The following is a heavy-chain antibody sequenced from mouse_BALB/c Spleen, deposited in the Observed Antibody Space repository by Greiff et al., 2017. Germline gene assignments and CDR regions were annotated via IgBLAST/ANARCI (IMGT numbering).Heavy chain of an antibody. V-gene: IGHV5-4*02. Sequence: VQLQQSGGGLVKPGGSLKLSCAASGFTFSDYYMYWVRQTPEKRLEWVATISDGGSYTYYPDSVKGRFTISRDNAKNNLYLQMSSLKSEDTAMYYCARGDYDGFPFAYWGQGTLVTVSA. CDR3: ARGDYDGFPFAY. J-gene: IGHJ3*01. CDR2: ISDGGSYT. D-gene: IGHD2-4*01. CDR1: GFTFSDYY.